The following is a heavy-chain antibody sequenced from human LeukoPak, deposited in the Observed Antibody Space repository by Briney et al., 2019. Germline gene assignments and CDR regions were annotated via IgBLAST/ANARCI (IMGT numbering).Heavy chain of an antibody. CDR1: GFTFSSYW. D-gene: IGHD3-10*01. CDR2: IRYDGSNK. J-gene: IGHJ3*02. CDR3: AKTYYGSGKGAFDI. V-gene: IGHV3-30*02. Sequence: PGGSLRLSCAASGFTFSSYWMSWVRQAPGKGLEWVAFIRYDGSNKYYADSVKGRFTISRDNSKNTLYLQMNSLRAEDTAVYYCAKTYYGSGKGAFDIWGQGTMVTVSS.